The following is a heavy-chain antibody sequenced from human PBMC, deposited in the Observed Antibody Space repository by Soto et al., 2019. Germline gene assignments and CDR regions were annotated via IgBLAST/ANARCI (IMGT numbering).Heavy chain of an antibody. J-gene: IGHJ4*02. V-gene: IGHV3-23*01. D-gene: IGHD2-15*01. CDR3: AKDLPLGVVVAAILFDY. CDR2: ISGSGGST. CDR1: GFTFSSYA. Sequence: GESLRLSCAASGFTFSSYAMSWVRQAPGKGLEWVSAISGSGGSTYYADSVKGRFTISRDNSKNTLYLQMNSLRAEDTAVYYCAKDLPLGVVVAAILFDYWGQGTLVTVSS.